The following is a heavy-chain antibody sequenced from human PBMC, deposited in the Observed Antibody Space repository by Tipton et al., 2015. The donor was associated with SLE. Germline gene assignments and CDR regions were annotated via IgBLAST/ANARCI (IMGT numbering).Heavy chain of an antibody. J-gene: IGHJ6*03. V-gene: IGHV4-34*09. CDR1: GGSFSGYY. CDR3: ASGERVRGVSYYYYYMDV. D-gene: IGHD3-10*01. CDR2: INHSGST. Sequence: LRLSCAVYGGSFSGYYWSWIRQPPGKGLEWIGEINHSGSTNYNPSLKSRVTISVDTSKNQFSLKLSSVTAADTAVYYCASGERVRGVSYYYYYMDVWGKGTTVTVSS.